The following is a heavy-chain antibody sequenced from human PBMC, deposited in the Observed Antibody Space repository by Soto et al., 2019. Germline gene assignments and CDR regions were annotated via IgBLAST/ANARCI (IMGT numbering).Heavy chain of an antibody. V-gene: IGHV3-11*01. D-gene: IGHD3-10*01. CDR1: GFTFSGYY. Sequence: PGGSLRLSCAASGFTFSGYYMTWIRQAPGGGLEWVSKISGSGATIYYADSVKGRFTVSRDNAKNSLYLQMDSLRAEDTAVYYCAADPYYYASAYWGQGTLVTVSS. CDR2: ISGSGATI. J-gene: IGHJ4*02. CDR3: AADPYYYASAY.